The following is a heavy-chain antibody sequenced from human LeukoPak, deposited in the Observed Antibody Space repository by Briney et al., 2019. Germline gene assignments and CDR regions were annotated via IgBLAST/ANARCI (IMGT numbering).Heavy chain of an antibody. CDR3: ARNMTAVSRLDVFDI. CDR1: GDSMCSSGQY. CDR2: IYNSGST. J-gene: IGHJ3*02. D-gene: IGHD4-17*01. Sequence: SETMSLTCTVSGDSMCSSGQYWGWIRQSPVKGLEWIGSIYNSGSTYYNPSLKSRVIISVDTSKNQFSLELRSVTAADTAIYYCARNMTAVSRLDVFDIWGPGTMVTVS. V-gene: IGHV4-39*01.